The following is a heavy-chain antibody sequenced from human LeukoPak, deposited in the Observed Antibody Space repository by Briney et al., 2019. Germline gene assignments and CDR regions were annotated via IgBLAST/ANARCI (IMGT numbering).Heavy chain of an antibody. Sequence: PGGSLRLSCVDSGFTFSNYGMNWVRQAPGKGLEWVAIISYDGSSKYYADSVRGRFTISRDNSKNTLYLQMNSLRAEDTAVYYCAKDRCSNGIGCYYYYMEVWGKGTTVTISS. V-gene: IGHV3-30*18. CDR2: ISYDGSSK. CDR3: AKDRCSNGIGCYYYYMEV. J-gene: IGHJ6*03. CDR1: GFTFSNYG. D-gene: IGHD2-8*01.